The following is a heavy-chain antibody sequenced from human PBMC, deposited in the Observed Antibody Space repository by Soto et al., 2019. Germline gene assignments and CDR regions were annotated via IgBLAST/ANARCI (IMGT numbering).Heavy chain of an antibody. J-gene: IGHJ4*02. CDR1: GYTFTGYY. CDR3: ATLSSGSQNLFDY. D-gene: IGHD1-26*01. CDR2: INPNSGGT. V-gene: IGHV1-2*02. Sequence: ASVKVSCKASGYTFTGYYMHWVRQAPGQGLEWMGWINPNSGGTNYAQKFQGRVTMTRDTSISTAYVELSRLRSDDTAVYYCATLSSGSQNLFDYWGQGTLVTVSS.